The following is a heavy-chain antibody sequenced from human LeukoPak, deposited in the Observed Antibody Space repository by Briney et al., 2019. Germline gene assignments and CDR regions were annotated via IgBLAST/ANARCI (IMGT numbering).Heavy chain of an antibody. J-gene: IGHJ5*02. CDR3: AAPYGSGSPPSP. CDR2: IIPILGIA. D-gene: IGHD3-10*01. Sequence: EASVKVSCKASGGTFSSYAISWVRQAPGQGLEWMGRIIPILGIANYAQKFQGRVTITADKSTSTAYMELSSLRSEDTAVYYCAAPYGSGSPPSPWGQGTLVTVSS. CDR1: GGTFSSYA. V-gene: IGHV1-69*04.